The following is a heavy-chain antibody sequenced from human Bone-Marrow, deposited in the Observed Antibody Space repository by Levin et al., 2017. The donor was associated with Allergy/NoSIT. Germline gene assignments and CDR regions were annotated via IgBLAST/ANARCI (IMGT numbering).Heavy chain of an antibody. CDR3: ARGAAAFYGMDV. D-gene: IGHD2-2*01. CDR1: GFTFSDHV. CDR2: ISYDGSNE. J-gene: IGHJ6*02. V-gene: IGHV3-30*04. Sequence: GESLKISCAGSGFTFSDHVIHWVRQAPGTGLEWVALISYDGSNEFYTDSVKGRFTVSRDNSKNSLVLQMTSLRAEDTAIYYCARGAAAFYGMDVWGQGTTVTVSS.